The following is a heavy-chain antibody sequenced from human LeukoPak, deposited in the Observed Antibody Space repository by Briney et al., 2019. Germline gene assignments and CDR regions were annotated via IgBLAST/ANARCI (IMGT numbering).Heavy chain of an antibody. CDR3: ARSSGSGYNDAFDI. V-gene: IGHV3-74*01. CDR2: INSDGSSA. CDR1: GFTFSSYW. J-gene: IGHJ3*02. Sequence: GGSLRLSCAASGFTFSSYWMHWVRQAPGKGLVWVSRINSDGSSASYADSVKGRFTISRDNAKNTLYLQMNSLRAEDTAVYYCARSSGSGYNDAFDIWGQGTMVTVSS. D-gene: IGHD3-22*01.